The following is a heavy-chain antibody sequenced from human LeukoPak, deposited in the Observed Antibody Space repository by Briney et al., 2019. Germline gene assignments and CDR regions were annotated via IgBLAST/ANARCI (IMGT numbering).Heavy chain of an antibody. CDR1: GDSTNTYF. CDR2: IYYTGTT. D-gene: IGHD4-17*01. CDR3: ASKSTDHGELRFDY. Sequence: SETLSLTCTISGDSTNTYFWSWIRQPPGKGLEWIGCIYYTGTTNYNPSLKSRVTISVDTSKNQFSLKVNSVTAADTGVYYCASKSTDHGELRFDYWGQGTLVTVSS. V-gene: IGHV4-59*01. J-gene: IGHJ4*02.